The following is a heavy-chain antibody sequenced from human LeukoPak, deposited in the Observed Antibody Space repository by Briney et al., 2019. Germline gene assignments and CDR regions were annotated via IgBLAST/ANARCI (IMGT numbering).Heavy chain of an antibody. V-gene: IGHV3-23*01. CDR3: AKWLGSGWSSHFDY. J-gene: IGHJ4*02. CDR2: ISGSGGTT. CDR1: GFTFSDYA. D-gene: IGHD6-13*01. Sequence: GGSLRLSCAVSGFTFSDYAMSWARQAPGKGLEWVSTISGSGGTTYYADSVNGRFTISRDNSRSTLSLHMNSLRAEDTALYYCAKWLGSGWSSHFDYWGQGTLVTVSS.